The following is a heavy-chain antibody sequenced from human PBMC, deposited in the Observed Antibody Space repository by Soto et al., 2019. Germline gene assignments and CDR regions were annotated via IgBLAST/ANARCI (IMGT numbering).Heavy chain of an antibody. J-gene: IGHJ3*02. CDR1: GFRFSDYG. D-gene: IGHD2-15*01. V-gene: IGHV3-30*18. CDR2: ISYGGSYE. CDR3: AKAGGSFTARLLAGTVDI. Sequence: QVQLVESGGGVVQPGRALRLSCSASGFRFSDYGIHWVRQTPGKGLEWVAAISYGGSYEYYADSLKGRFTISTDNSKNTLSLQMNRRRTEDTAVYYWAKAGGSFTARLLAGTVDIWGQGTMVTVAS.